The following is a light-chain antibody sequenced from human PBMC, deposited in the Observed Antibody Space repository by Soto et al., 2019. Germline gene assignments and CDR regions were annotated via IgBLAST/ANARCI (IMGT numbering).Light chain of an antibody. CDR1: SSDVGGYNY. V-gene: IGLV2-8*01. CDR3: SSYAGSSHLI. Sequence: QSVLTQPPSASGSPGQSVTISCTGTSSDVGGYNYVSWYQQHPGKAPKVMIYEVSKRPSGIPDRFPGSKSGNTASLTVSGLQAEDEADYYCSSYAGSSHLIFGGGTKLTVL. J-gene: IGLJ2*01. CDR2: EVS.